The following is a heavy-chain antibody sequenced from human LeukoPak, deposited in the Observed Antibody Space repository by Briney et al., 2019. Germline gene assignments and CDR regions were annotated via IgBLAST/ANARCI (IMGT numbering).Heavy chain of an antibody. V-gene: IGHV3-23*01. CDR1: GFTFS. CDR2: ISGSGGST. CDR3: TTSNYDFWSGYYVGQYYFDY. D-gene: IGHD3-3*01. Sequence: PGGSLRLSCAASGFTFSMSWVRQAPGKGLEWVSGISGSGGSTYYADSVKGRFTISRDNSKNTLYLQMNSLKTEDTAVYYCTTSNYDFWSGYYVGQYYFDYWGQGTLVTVSS. J-gene: IGHJ4*02.